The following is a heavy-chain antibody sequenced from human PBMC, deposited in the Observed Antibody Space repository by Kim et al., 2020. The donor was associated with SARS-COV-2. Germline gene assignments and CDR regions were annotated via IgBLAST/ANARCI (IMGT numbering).Heavy chain of an antibody. D-gene: IGHD3-10*01. Sequence: ASVKVSCKASGYTFTSYGISWVRQAPGQGLEWMGWISAYNGNTNYAQKLQGRVTMTTDTSTSTAYMELRSLRSDDTAVHYCARGVRGTNGYYYYGMDVWGQGTTVTVSS. CDR1: GYTFTSYG. J-gene: IGHJ6*02. CDR3: ARGVRGTNGYYYYGMDV. CDR2: ISAYNGNT. V-gene: IGHV1-18*01.